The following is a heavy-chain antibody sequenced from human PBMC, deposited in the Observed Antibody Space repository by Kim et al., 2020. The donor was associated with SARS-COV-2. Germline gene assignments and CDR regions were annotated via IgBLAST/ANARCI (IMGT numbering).Heavy chain of an antibody. CDR1: GFTFSSYA. V-gene: IGHV3-30*04. Sequence: GGSLRLSCAASGFTFSSYAMHWVRQAPGKGLEWVAVISYDGSNKYYADSVKGRFTISRDNSKNTLYLQMNSLRAEDTAVYYCARDSLAAAGPLQYYYYYGMDVWGQGTTVTVSS. D-gene: IGHD6-13*01. CDR3: ARDSLAAAGPLQYYYYYGMDV. J-gene: IGHJ6*02. CDR2: ISYDGSNK.